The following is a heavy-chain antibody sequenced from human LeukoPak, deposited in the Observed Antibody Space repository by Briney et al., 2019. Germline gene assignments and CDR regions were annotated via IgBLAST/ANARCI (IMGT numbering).Heavy chain of an antibody. D-gene: IGHD3-10*01. CDR1: GYTFTKYA. CDR3: ARRNYGSGSYYLDY. CDR2: INTYTGSP. V-gene: IGHV7-4-1*02. J-gene: IGHJ4*02. Sequence: ASVKVSCKASGYTFTKYAMNWVRQAAGQGREWMGWINTYTGSPTYAQGFTGLFVFSLDNSVSTAYLQISSLKAEDTAVYYCARRNYGSGSYYLDYWGQGTLVTVSS.